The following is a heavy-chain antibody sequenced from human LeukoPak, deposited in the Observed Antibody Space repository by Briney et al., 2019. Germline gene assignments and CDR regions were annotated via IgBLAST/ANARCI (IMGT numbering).Heavy chain of an antibody. D-gene: IGHD1-26*01. CDR1: GGSISRYY. CDR2: IYSPGST. J-gene: IGHJ4*02. Sequence: PSETLSLTCTVSGGSISRYYWSSIRQPPGKGLEWIGYIYSPGSTNSNPSLKSRITISVDTSRNEFSLRLTSVTAADTAVYYCARHESAVGALFYWGQGSLVTVSS. V-gene: IGHV4-59*08. CDR3: ARHESAVGALFY.